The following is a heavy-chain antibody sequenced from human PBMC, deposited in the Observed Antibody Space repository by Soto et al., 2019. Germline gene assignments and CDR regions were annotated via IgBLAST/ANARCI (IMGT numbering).Heavy chain of an antibody. CDR2: ITSSDDIT. CDR3: AKGDSSGSFDHSRGYSTPDH. Sequence: EVQLFESGGGFEESGGSLRLSCAASGFIFQDYAMSWVRQAPGKGLEWVSTITSSDDITYSADSVRGRVTISRDNSANILFLRLTDLSGDDTATYYCAKGDSSGSFDHSRGYSTPDHWGLGTLVTVSS. V-gene: IGHV3-23*01. J-gene: IGHJ5*02. CDR1: GFIFQDYA. D-gene: IGHD3-3*01.